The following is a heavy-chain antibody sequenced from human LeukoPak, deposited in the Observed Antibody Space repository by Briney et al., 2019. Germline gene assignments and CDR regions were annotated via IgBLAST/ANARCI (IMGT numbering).Heavy chain of an antibody. J-gene: IGHJ3*02. D-gene: IGHD6-19*01. V-gene: IGHV4-34*01. CDR1: GGSFSGYY. CDR2: INHSGST. CDR3: ARPHRNIAVAMSGGAFDI. Sequence: SETLSLTCAVCGGSFSGYYWSWIRQPPGKGLEWIGEINHSGSTNYNPSLKSRVTISVDTSKNQFSLKLSSVTAADTAVYYCARPHRNIAVAMSGGAFDIWGQGTMVTVSS.